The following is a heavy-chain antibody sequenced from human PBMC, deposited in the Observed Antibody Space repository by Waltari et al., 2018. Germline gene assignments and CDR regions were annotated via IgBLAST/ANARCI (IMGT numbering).Heavy chain of an antibody. Sequence: QVQLVQSGAEVRKPGASVKVSCKAAGYAFPTYEIHWVRQATGQGLEWMGWMNPSTGNSGYGEQFQGRVTITRNTSISTAYMELSSLRSEDTAVYYCARTSSGYYKRMPFDYWGQGTLVIVSS. V-gene: IGHV1-8*03. CDR3: ARTSSGYYKRMPFDY. CDR1: GYAFPTYE. J-gene: IGHJ4*02. D-gene: IGHD3-22*01. CDR2: MNPSTGNS.